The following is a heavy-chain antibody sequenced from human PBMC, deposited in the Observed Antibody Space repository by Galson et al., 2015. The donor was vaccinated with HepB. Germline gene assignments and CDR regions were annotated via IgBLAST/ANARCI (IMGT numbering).Heavy chain of an antibody. CDR3: AKDGAVVPEYYFDY. J-gene: IGHJ4*02. V-gene: IGHV3-30*02. CDR1: GFTFSSYG. D-gene: IGHD2-2*01. CDR2: IRYDGSNK. Sequence: SLRLSCAASGFTFSSYGMHWVRQAPGKGLEWVAFIRYDGSNKYYADSVKGRFTISRDNSKNTLYLQMNSLRAEDTAVYYCAKDGAVVPEYYFDYWGQGTLVTVSS.